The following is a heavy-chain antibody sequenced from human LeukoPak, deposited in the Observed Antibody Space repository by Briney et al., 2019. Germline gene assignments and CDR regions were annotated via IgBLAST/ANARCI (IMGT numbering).Heavy chain of an antibody. Sequence: GASVKVSRKASGYTFTSYDIHWVRQATGQGLAWMGWMNPNSGNTGYAQKFQGRVTMTRNTSISTAYMELSSLRSEDTAVYYCARASSGWGQGFDYWGQGTLATVSS. J-gene: IGHJ4*02. CDR1: GYTFTSYD. D-gene: IGHD6-19*01. V-gene: IGHV1-8*01. CDR3: ARASSGWGQGFDY. CDR2: MNPNSGNT.